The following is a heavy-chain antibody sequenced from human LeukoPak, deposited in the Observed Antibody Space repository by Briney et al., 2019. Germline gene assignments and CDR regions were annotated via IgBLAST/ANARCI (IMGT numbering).Heavy chain of an antibody. CDR2: INPSSGGT. CDR3: AISHATGMLYYYYGMDV. D-gene: IGHD1-1*01. J-gene: IGHJ6*02. Sequence: ASVKVSCKASGYTLTGYYVHWVRQAPGQGLEWMGWINPSSGGTNYAQKFQGRVTMTRDTSISTACMELSRLRSDDTAVYYCAISHATGMLYYYYGMDVWGQGTTVTVSS. CDR1: GYTLTGYY. V-gene: IGHV1-2*02.